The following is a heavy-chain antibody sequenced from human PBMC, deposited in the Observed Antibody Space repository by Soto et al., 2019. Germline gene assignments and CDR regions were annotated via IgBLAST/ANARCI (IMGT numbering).Heavy chain of an antibody. D-gene: IGHD3-22*01. V-gene: IGHV4-4*07. J-gene: IGHJ4*02. Sequence: QVQLQESGPGLLKPSETLSLTCTVSGASMSNYYWSWIRQPAGKGLGWIGRIFGSGETYYNPSLKSRVILSVDLSKSQFSLEPTSVTAADTAVYFCVREGDYSDNNGYPLFDYWGQGTLVTVSP. CDR3: VREGDYSDNNGYPLFDY. CDR2: IFGSGET. CDR1: GASMSNYY.